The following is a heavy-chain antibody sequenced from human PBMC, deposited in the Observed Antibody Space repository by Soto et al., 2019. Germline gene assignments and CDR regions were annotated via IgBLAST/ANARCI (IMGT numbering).Heavy chain of an antibody. V-gene: IGHV2-5*02. CDR2: IYWDDDK. CDR1: GFSLSTGGVG. CDR3: AHRVGLQGNCNGGYFDF. Sequence: QITLKESGPTRVRPTQTLTLTCTFSGFSLSTGGVGVGWIRQPPGKALERLALIYWDDDKRSSPSLKSRLTISQDTSGTQVVLTITNMDPVDTATYSRAHRVGLQGNCNGGYFDFWGQGALVTVSS. D-gene: IGHD1-1*01. J-gene: IGHJ4*02.